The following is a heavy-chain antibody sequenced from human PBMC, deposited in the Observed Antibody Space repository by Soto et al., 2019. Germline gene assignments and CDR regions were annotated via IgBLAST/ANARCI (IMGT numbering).Heavy chain of an antibody. D-gene: IGHD4-4*01. CDR2: INSDGSST. Sequence: GGSLRLSCAASGFTFSSYWMHWVRQAPGKGLVWVSRINSDGSSTSYADSVKGRFTISRDNAKNTLYLQMNSLRAEDTAVYYCARAIRLQPLDYWGQGTLVTVSS. V-gene: IGHV3-74*01. J-gene: IGHJ4*02. CDR1: GFTFSSYW. CDR3: ARAIRLQPLDY.